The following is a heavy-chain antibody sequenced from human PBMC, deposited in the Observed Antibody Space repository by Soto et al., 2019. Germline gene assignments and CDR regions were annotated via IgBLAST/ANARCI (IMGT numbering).Heavy chain of an antibody. CDR3: TRVTIGYCSGGSCYSLVWFDP. D-gene: IGHD2-15*01. CDR1: GFTFGDYA. CDR2: IRSKAYGGTT. V-gene: IGHV3-49*03. J-gene: IGHJ5*02. Sequence: GGSLRLSCTASGFTFGDYAMSWFRQAPGKGLEWVGFIRSKAYGGTTEYAASVKGRFTISRDDSKSIAYLQMYSLKTEDTAVYYCTRVTIGYCSGGSCYSLVWFDPWGQGTLVTVSS.